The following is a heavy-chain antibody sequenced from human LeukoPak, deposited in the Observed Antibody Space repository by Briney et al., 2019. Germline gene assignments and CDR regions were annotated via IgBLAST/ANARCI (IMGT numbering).Heavy chain of an antibody. CDR1: GGSFSGYY. CDR2: ISHSGST. V-gene: IGHV4-34*01. Sequence: SETLSLTCAVYGGSFSGYYWSWIRQPPGKGLEWIGEISHSGSTNYNPSLKSRVTISVDTSKNQFSLKLSSVTAADTAVYYCARAPTTVTTGGYYFDYWGQGTLVTVSS. J-gene: IGHJ4*02. CDR3: ARAPTTVTTGGYYFDY. D-gene: IGHD4-17*01.